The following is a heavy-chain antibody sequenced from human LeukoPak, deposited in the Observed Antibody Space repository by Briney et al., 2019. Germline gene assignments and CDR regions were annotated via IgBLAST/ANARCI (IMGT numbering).Heavy chain of an antibody. J-gene: IGHJ6*02. V-gene: IGHV4-59*08. CDR3: AAQGQRYYYAVDV. Sequence: SETLSLTCTVAGGSISSYYWSWIRQPPGKGLEWIGYIYYSGSTNYNPSLKSRVTISVDTSKNQYSLRLSSVTAADTAVYYCAAQGQRYYYAVDVWGQGTTVIVSS. CDR2: IYYSGST. CDR1: GGSISSYY. D-gene: IGHD5-18*01.